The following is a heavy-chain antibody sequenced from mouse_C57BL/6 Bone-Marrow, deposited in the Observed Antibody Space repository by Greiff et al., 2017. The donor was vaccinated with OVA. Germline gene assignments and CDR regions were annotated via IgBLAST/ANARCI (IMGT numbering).Heavy chain of an antibody. V-gene: IGHV10-1*01. CDR1: GFSFNTYA. J-gene: IGHJ1*03. D-gene: IGHD2-1*01. CDR3: GRHSGNFWYFDV. CDR2: IRSKSNNYAT. Sequence: EVQLVESGGGLVQPKGSLKLSCAASGFSFNTYAMNWVRQAPGKGLEWVARIRSKSNNYATYYADSVKDRFTISRDDSESMLYLQMNNLKTEDTAMYYCGRHSGNFWYFDVWGTGTTVTVSS.